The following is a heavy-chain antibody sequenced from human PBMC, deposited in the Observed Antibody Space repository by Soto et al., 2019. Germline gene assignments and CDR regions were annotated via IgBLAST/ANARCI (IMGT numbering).Heavy chain of an antibody. V-gene: IGHV1-3*01. CDR2: IHAGNGNT. CDR3: ARGLINIVVVPAAITYYYYYGMDV. CDR1: GYTFISYA. J-gene: IGHJ6*02. D-gene: IGHD2-2*02. Sequence: XSVQVSCKASGYTFISYAMHWVRQAPGQRLEWMGWIHAGNGNTKYSQKFQGRVTITRDTYSSTAYMELSSLRSEETAVYYCARGLINIVVVPAAITYYYYYGMDVWGQGTTVTVSS.